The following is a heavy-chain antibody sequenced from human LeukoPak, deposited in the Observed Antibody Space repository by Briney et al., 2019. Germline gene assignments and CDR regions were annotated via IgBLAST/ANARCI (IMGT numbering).Heavy chain of an antibody. V-gene: IGHV4-61*02. CDR1: GGSISSGSYY. CDR3: AGTMGPFDY. D-gene: IGHD1-26*01. J-gene: IGHJ4*02. CDR2: IYTSGST. Sequence: SETLPLTCTVSGGSISSGSYYWSWIRQPAGKGLEWIGRIYTSGSTNYNPSLKSRVTISVDTSKNQFSLKLSSVTAADTAVYYCAGTMGPFDYWGQGTLVTVSS.